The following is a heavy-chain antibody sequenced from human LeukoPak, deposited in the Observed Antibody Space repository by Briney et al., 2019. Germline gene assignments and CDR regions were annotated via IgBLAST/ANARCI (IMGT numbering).Heavy chain of an antibody. CDR1: GGSFSGYY. Sequence: SETLSLTCAVYGGSFSGYYWSWIRQPPGKGLEWIGAINHSGSTNYNPSLKSRVTISVDTSKNQFSLKLISVTAADTAVYYCARGKRVVVVPASISFLSYYYMDVWGKGTTVTVS. V-gene: IGHV4-34*01. CDR2: INHSGST. J-gene: IGHJ6*03. CDR3: ARGKRVVVVPASISFLSYYYMDV. D-gene: IGHD2-2*01.